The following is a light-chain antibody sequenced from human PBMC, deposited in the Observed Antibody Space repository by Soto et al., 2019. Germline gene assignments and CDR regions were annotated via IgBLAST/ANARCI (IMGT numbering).Light chain of an antibody. V-gene: IGLV2-8*01. CDR3: VSFAGGTYV. Sequence: QSALTQPPSASGSPGQSVTISCTGTSSDVGAYIFVSWYQQHPGKAPKLMVYDVNRRPPGVPDRFFGSKSSNTASLTVSGLQAEDEADYYCVSFAGGTYVFGPGTKLTVL. CDR2: DVN. J-gene: IGLJ1*01. CDR1: SSDVGAYIF.